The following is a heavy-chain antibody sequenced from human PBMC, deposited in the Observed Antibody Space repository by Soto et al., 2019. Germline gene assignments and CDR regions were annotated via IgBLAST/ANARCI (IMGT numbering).Heavy chain of an antibody. Sequence: GGSLRLSWAASGFTFRSCAVSWFRQAPGKGLEWVSTISGSGGVTYYADSVKGRFTISRDNSKNTLYLQMYSLRAEDTAVYYCANSHRGYRSSDMDVSGQGTTVTVSS. CDR2: ISGSGGVT. CDR1: GFTFRSCA. J-gene: IGHJ6*02. V-gene: IGHV3-23*01. D-gene: IGHD6-13*01. CDR3: ANSHRGYRSSDMDV.